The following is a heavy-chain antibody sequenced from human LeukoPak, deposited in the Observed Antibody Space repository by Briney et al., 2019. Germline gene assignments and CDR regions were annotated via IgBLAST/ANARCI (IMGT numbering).Heavy chain of an antibody. D-gene: IGHD3-22*01. Sequence: GGSLRLSCAASGFTFSSYSMNWVRQAPGKGLEWVSSISSSSSYIYYADSVKGRFTISRDNAKNSLYLQMNSLRAEDTAVYYRARGKTGYYYDSSGSDYWGQGTLVTVSS. CDR2: ISSSSSYI. CDR3: ARGKTGYYYDSSGSDY. CDR1: GFTFSSYS. J-gene: IGHJ4*02. V-gene: IGHV3-21*01.